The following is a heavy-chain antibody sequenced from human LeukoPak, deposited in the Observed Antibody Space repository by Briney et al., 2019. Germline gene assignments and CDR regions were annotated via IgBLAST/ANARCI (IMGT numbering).Heavy chain of an antibody. V-gene: IGHV4-39*07. CDR2: IYHSGST. Sequence: SETLSLTCAVSGGSISSNSYYWGWIRQPPGKGLEWIGEIYHSGSTNYNPSLKSRVTISVDTSKNQFSLKLSSVTAADTAVYYCARDVFWWWDPTVRMDYWGQGTLVTVSS. D-gene: IGHD2-21*01. CDR3: ARDVFWWWDPTVRMDY. CDR1: GGSISSNSYY. J-gene: IGHJ4*02.